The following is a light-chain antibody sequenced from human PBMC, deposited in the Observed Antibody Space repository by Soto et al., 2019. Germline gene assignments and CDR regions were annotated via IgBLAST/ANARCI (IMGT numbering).Light chain of an antibody. J-gene: IGKJ2*03. V-gene: IGKV3-15*01. CDR1: QSVSSN. CDR2: RAS. CDR3: QQYNHWPSSG. Sequence: EIVMTQSPATLSVAPGERATLSCRARQSVSSNLAWYQQKPGQAPRLLIYRASTRAAGIPGRFSGSGSGTEFNLTIISLQSEDVAVYYCQQYNHWPSSGFGPGTNLEIK.